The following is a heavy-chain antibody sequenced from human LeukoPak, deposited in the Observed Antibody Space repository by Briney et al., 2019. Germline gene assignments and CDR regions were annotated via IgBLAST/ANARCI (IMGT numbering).Heavy chain of an antibody. D-gene: IGHD3-3*01. Sequence: ASVKVSCKASGYTFTGYYIHWVRQAPGQGLEWIGWINPDSGGTHYAQKFQGRVTVTRDTSMSTAYMELNRLKSDDTAVYYCARGTITIFGVAGRWFDPWGQGTLVTVSS. V-gene: IGHV1-2*02. J-gene: IGHJ5*02. CDR1: GYTFTGYY. CDR3: ARGTITIFGVAGRWFDP. CDR2: INPDSGGT.